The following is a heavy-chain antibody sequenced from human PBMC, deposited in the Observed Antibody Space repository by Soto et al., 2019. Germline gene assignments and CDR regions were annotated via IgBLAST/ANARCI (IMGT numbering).Heavy chain of an antibody. Sequence: QLQLQESGPGLVKPSETLSLTCTVSGGSISSSSYYWGWIRQPPGKGLEWIGSIYYSGSTYYNPSLKRRVTISVDTSKNQFSLKLSSVTAADTAVYYCAREGSGSYPFDYWGQGTLVTVSS. D-gene: IGHD3-10*01. J-gene: IGHJ4*02. CDR3: AREGSGSYPFDY. CDR1: GGSISSSSYY. V-gene: IGHV4-39*01. CDR2: IYYSGST.